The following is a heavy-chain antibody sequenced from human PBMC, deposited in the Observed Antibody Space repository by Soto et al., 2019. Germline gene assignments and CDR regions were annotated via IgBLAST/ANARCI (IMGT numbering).Heavy chain of an antibody. J-gene: IGHJ3*02. CDR3: ARKNGVLDAFDI. Sequence: QVQLQESGPGLVKPSDTLSLTCAVSGYSISSSNWWGWIRQPPGKGLEWIGYIYYSGSTYYNPSLNSRVXXXVXXSKNQFSLKLSSVTAVDTAVYYCARKNGVLDAFDIWGQGTMVTVSS. CDR2: IYYSGST. V-gene: IGHV4-28*01. D-gene: IGHD4-17*01. CDR1: GYSISSSNW.